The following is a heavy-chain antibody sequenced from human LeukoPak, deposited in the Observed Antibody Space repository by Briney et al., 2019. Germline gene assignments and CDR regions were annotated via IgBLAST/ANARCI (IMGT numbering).Heavy chain of an antibody. J-gene: IGHJ4*02. V-gene: IGHV3-23*01. CDR3: AKGVGYYDSGGFDY. Sequence: SGGSLRLSCAASGFTFSSYAMRWVRQAPGKGLEWVSVISGSGGSTYYADSEKGRFTISRDNSKNTLYLQMNSLRAEDTAVYYCAKGVGYYDSGGFDYWGQGTLVTVSS. D-gene: IGHD3-22*01. CDR1: GFTFSSYA. CDR2: ISGSGGST.